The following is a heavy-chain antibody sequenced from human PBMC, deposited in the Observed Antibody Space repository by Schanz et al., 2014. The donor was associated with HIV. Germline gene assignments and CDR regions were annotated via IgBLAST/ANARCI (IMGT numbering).Heavy chain of an antibody. Sequence: QVQLVQSGAEVKKPGSSVKVSCKASGGTFSNYAINWVRQAPGQGLEWMGGIIPIFGTSNYAQKFQGRVTITADESTSTAYMELSSLRSEDKAVYYCARGRYSGSYYKYWGQGTLVTVSS. V-gene: IGHV1-69*01. J-gene: IGHJ4*02. CDR3: ARGRYSGSYYKY. CDR2: IIPIFGTS. D-gene: IGHD1-26*01. CDR1: GGTFSNYA.